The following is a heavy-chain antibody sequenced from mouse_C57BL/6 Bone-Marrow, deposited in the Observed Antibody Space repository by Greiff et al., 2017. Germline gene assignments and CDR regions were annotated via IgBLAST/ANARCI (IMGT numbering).Heavy chain of an antibody. Sequence: EVMLVESGGGLVQPGGSLKLSCAASGFTFSDYYMYWVRQTPETRLEWVAYISNGGGSTYYPDTVKGRFTISRDNAKNTLYLQMSRLKSEDTAMYYCARHPYYYGSSYNYAMDYWGQGTSVTVSS. CDR2: ISNGGGST. D-gene: IGHD1-1*01. CDR3: ARHPYYYGSSYNYAMDY. J-gene: IGHJ4*01. CDR1: GFTFSDYY. V-gene: IGHV5-12*01.